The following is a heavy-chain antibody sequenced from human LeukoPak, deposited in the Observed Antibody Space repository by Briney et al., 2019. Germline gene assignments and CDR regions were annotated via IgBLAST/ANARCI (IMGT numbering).Heavy chain of an antibody. V-gene: IGHV4-59*01. Sequence: SETLSLTCTVSGGSISSYYWSWIRQPPGKGLEWIGYIYYSGSTSYNPSLKSRVTISVDTSKNQFSLKLSSVTAADTAVYYCARTPPSEFGEPNYYDFWSGYYTGYYFDYWGQGTLVTVSS. CDR3: ARTPPSEFGEPNYYDFWSGYYTGYYFDY. CDR2: IYYSGST. CDR1: GGSISSYY. J-gene: IGHJ4*02. D-gene: IGHD3-3*01.